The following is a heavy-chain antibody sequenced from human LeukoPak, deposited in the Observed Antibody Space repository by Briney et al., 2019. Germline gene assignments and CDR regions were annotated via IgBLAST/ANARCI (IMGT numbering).Heavy chain of an antibody. CDR3: AKGLINDWSALEN. CDR2: IGGSGGTT. CDR1: GFTFTSYA. V-gene: IGHV3-23*01. D-gene: IGHD3-9*01. J-gene: IGHJ4*02. Sequence: TGGSLRLSCAASGFTFTSYAMTWVRQAPGKGLEWVSAIGGSGGTTYYADSVRGRFTISRDNSKNTLYLQMNSLRAEDTAVYYCAKGLINDWSALENWGQGTLVTVSS.